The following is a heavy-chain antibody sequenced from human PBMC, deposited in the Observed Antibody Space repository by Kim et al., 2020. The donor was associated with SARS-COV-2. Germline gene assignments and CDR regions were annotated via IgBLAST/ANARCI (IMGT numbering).Heavy chain of an antibody. Sequence: GGSLRLSCAGSGFTFDIHWMSWVRQAPGNGLEWVANIKDDGTEKHYVASVKGRFTISRDNAKKSLYRQMDSLRVGDTAVYYCARARYFEFWGQGTPATVS. J-gene: IGHJ4*02. CDR2: IKDDGTEK. V-gene: IGHV3-7*01. CDR3: ARARYFEF. CDR1: GFTFDIHW.